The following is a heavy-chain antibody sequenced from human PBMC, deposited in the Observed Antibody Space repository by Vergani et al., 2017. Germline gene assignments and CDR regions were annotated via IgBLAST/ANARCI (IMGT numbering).Heavy chain of an antibody. J-gene: IGHJ3*02. Sequence: EVQLVESGGGLVQPGRSLRLSCAASGFTFDDYAMHWVRQAPGKGLEWVSGISWNSGSIGYADSVKGRFTISRDNAKNSLYLQMNSLRAEDTALYYCAKDFGPDYYGSGSYWTDAFDIGGQGTMVTVSS. CDR3: AKDFGPDYYGSGSYWTDAFDI. V-gene: IGHV3-9*01. CDR2: ISWNSGSI. CDR1: GFTFDDYA. D-gene: IGHD3-10*01.